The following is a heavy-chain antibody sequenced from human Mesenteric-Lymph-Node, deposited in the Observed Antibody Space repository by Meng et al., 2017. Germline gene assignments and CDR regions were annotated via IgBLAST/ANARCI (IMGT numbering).Heavy chain of an antibody. CDR2: VSAGGAGT. D-gene: IGHD2-21*01. CDR1: GFTFTNYA. V-gene: IGHV3-23*01. Sequence: GGSLRLSCEASGFTFTNYAMSWVRQVPGKGLEWVSTVSAGGAGTYYADSVEGRFTISRDNSKNTLYLQMNSLRVEDTAVYYCAKDRVTYSSDTFDMWGQGTMVTVSS. CDR3: AKDRVTYSSDTFDM. J-gene: IGHJ3*02.